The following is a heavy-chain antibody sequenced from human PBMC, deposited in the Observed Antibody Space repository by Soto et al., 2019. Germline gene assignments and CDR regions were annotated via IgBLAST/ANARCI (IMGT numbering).Heavy chain of an antibody. CDR1: CFSVSGNY. J-gene: IGHJ4*02. Sequence: GGSLRLSCAVSCFSVSGNYMSWVRQAPGKGLEWVSIIYTSGTTKYADSVKGRFIIYRDDSKNTLYLQMNSLRVEDTAVYFCARPLFLDYSYFGYWGRGTLVTVSS. V-gene: IGHV3-53*01. D-gene: IGHD4-4*01. CDR2: IYTSGTT. CDR3: ARPLFLDYSYFGY.